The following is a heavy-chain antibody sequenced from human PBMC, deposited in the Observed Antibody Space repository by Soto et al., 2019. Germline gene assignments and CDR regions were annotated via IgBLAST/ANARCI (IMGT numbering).Heavy chain of an antibody. J-gene: IGHJ4*02. Sequence: SETLSLTCTVSGGSISSSSYYWGWIRQPPGKGLEWIGSIYYSGSTYYNPSLKSRVTISVDTSKNQFSLKLGSVTAADTAVYYCARQLRDYDFWSASRGFLDYWGQGTLVTVSS. D-gene: IGHD3-3*01. CDR2: IYYSGST. CDR1: GGSISSSSYY. CDR3: ARQLRDYDFWSASRGFLDY. V-gene: IGHV4-39*01.